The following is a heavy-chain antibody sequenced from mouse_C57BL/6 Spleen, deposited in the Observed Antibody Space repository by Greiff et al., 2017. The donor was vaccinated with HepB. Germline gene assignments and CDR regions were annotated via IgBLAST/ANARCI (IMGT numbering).Heavy chain of an antibody. Sequence: VQLQQSGAELVKPGASVKISCKASGYAFSSYWMNWVKQRPGKGLEWIGQIYPGDGDTNYNGKFKGKATLTADKSTSTAYMQLSSLTSEDSAVYCGAKSGSSYSWFAYWGQGTLVTVSA. CDR1: GYAFSSYW. J-gene: IGHJ3*01. V-gene: IGHV1-80*01. CDR2: IYPGDGDT. D-gene: IGHD1-1*01. CDR3: AKSGSSYSWFAY.